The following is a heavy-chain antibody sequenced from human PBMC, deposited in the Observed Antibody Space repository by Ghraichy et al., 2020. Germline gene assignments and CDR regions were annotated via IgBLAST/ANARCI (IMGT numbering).Heavy chain of an antibody. D-gene: IGHD1-26*01. Sequence: GGSLRLSCAASGFSFSSYTMNWVRQAPGKGLEWVSSISSSSTYIYYADSLKGRFTVSRDNAKDSLYLQMNSLRAEDTAMYYCARESGLSGSSPWGQGTLVTVSS. CDR2: ISSSSTYI. CDR1: GFSFSSYT. CDR3: ARESGLSGSSP. J-gene: IGHJ5*02. V-gene: IGHV3-21*01.